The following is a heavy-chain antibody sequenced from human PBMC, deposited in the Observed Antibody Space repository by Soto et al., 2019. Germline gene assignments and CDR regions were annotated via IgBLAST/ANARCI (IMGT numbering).Heavy chain of an antibody. CDR2: ISYDGSTE. J-gene: IGHJ6*02. CDR1: GFNFSNYG. Sequence: QVQLVESGGGVVQPGRSLRLSCVASGFNFSNYGMHWVRQAPGKGLEWVAVISYDGSTEYYADSVKGRFTVSRDSSKNTPDLQIYSPGTEDTAVYYWSKEAEFIIKETVGVPAGGYYGMDGWGQGNTVTVSS. CDR3: SKEAEFIIKETVGVPAGGYYGMDG. D-gene: IGHD2-2*01. V-gene: IGHV3-30*18.